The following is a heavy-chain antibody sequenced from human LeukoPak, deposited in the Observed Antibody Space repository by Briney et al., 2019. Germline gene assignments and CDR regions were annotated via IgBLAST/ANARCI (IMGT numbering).Heavy chain of an antibody. CDR2: ISSSSSYI. D-gene: IGHD3-10*02. CDR3: ARVPDGNVQPANYNGRDV. Sequence: GGSLRLSCAASGFTFSSYSMNWVRQAPGKGLEWVSSISSSSSYIYYADSVKGRFTISRDNAKNSLYLQMNSLRAEDTAVYYCARVPDGNVQPANYNGRDVWGQGTRSPSP. J-gene: IGHJ6*02. V-gene: IGHV3-21*01. CDR1: GFTFSSYS.